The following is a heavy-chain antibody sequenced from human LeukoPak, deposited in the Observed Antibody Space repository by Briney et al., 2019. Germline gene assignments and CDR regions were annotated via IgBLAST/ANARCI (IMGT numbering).Heavy chain of an antibody. V-gene: IGHV4-59*08. D-gene: IGHD2-21*02. CDR1: GGSINGYH. Sequence: PSETLSLTCTVSGGSINGYHWSWIRQPPGKDLEWIGYIYSSGNTNYNPSLRSRVAISVDTSKNQFSLKLDSVAAADTAVYYCARIENCGGVCYSSDWWGQGTLATVSS. CDR2: IYSSGNT. CDR3: ARIENCGGVCYSSDW. J-gene: IGHJ4*02.